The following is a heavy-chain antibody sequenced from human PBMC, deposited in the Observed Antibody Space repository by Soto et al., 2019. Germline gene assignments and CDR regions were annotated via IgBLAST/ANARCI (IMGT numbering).Heavy chain of an antibody. V-gene: IGHV1-69*01. J-gene: IGHJ4*02. CDR3: ARGGLHSSGWYGNFDY. CDR1: GGTFSSYA. CDR2: IIPIFGTA. D-gene: IGHD6-19*01. Sequence: QVQLVQSGAEVKKPGSSVKVSCKASGGTFSSYAISWVRQAPGQGLEWMGWIIPIFGTANYAKKFQGRVTITADESTSTAYMELSSLRSEDTAVYYCARGGLHSSGWYGNFDYWGQGTLVTVSS.